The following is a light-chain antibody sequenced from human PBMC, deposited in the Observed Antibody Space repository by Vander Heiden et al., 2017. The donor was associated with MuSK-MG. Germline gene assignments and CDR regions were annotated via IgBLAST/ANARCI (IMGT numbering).Light chain of an antibody. J-gene: IGLJ3*02. CDR2: EDS. Sequence: NFMLTQPHSVSESPGTAVTIPCTRSSGSIASNYVQWYQQRPGSSPTTVIYEDSQRPSGVPDRFSGSIDRSSTSAAPTIAGRKAEADDYYYCHASNSNNWVFGGGTKLTVL. V-gene: IGLV6-57*01. CDR3: HASNSNNWV. CDR1: SGSIASNY.